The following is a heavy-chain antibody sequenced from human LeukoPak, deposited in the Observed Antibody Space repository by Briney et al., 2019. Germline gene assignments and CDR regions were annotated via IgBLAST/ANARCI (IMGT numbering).Heavy chain of an antibody. V-gene: IGHV4-31*03. Sequence: SETLSLTCTVSGGSISRGGYYWSWIRQHPGKGLEWIGYIYYSRSTYYNPSLKSRVTISVDTSKNQFSLKLSSVTAADTAVYYCARGYSSSWNPWGQGTLVTVSS. J-gene: IGHJ5*02. CDR1: GGSISRGGYY. D-gene: IGHD6-13*01. CDR2: IYYSRST. CDR3: ARGYSSSWNP.